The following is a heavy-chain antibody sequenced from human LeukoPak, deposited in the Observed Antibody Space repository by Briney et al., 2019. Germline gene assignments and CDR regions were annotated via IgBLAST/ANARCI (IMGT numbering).Heavy chain of an antibody. D-gene: IGHD6-13*01. CDR1: GGSISSYY. CDR2: IYYSGST. V-gene: IGHV4-59*08. J-gene: IGHJ6*02. CDR3: ARSYSSSWNLYYYYGMDV. Sequence: PSETLSLTCTVSGGSISSYYWSWIRQPPGKGLEWIGYIYYSGSTNYNPSLKSRVTISVDTSKNQFSLKLSSVTAADTAVYYCARSYSSSWNLYYYYGMDVWGQGTTVTVSS.